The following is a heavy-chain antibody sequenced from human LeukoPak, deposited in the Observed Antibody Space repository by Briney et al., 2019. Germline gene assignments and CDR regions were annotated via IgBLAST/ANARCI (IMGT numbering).Heavy chain of an antibody. CDR1: GLPLRFYT. V-gene: IGHV3-21*01. D-gene: IGHD4-23*01. J-gene: IGHJ4*02. Sequence: GGPESLLCAPSGLPLRFYTANWVRQARGKGLEWLSSSSDDRKYIFYADSVKGRFTISRENAWNSLKMQMNSVTAADTAVYYCARVWGTTVTTPDDYWGQGTLVTVSS. CDR3: ARVWGTTVTTPDDY. CDR2: SSDDRKYI.